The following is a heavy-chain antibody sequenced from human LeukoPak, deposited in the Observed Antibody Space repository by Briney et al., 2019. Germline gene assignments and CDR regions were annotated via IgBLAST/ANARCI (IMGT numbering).Heavy chain of an antibody. D-gene: IGHD6-19*01. CDR1: GGSISSSSYY. J-gene: IGHJ4*02. CDR2: IYYSGST. V-gene: IGHV4-39*01. Sequence: SETLSLTCTVSGGSISSSSYYWGWIRQPPGKGLEWIGSIYYSGSTYYNPSLKSRVTISVDTSKNQFSLKLSSVTAADTAVYYCARPSSGWAYYYFDYWGQGTLVTVSS. CDR3: ARPSSGWAYYYFDY.